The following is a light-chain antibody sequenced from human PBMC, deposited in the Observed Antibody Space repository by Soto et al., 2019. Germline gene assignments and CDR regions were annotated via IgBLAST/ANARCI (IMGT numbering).Light chain of an antibody. CDR1: QSVGTS. J-gene: IGKJ4*01. CDR2: DAS. V-gene: IGKV3-11*01. Sequence: EIVLTQSPATLSLSPGERATLSCRASQSVGTSLAWYQQKPGQPPRLLISDASDRATGIPAKFSGGGSGTDFNITISTLEPEDFAVYYCQQRSSWPLTFGGGTKVDIK. CDR3: QQRSSWPLT.